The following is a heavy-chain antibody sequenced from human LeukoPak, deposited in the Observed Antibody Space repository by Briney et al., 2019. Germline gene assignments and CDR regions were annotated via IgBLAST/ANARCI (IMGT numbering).Heavy chain of an antibody. V-gene: IGHV1-2*02. CDR2: INPNSGGT. D-gene: IGHD3-22*01. CDR1: GYTFTGYY. J-gene: IGHJ4*02. Sequence: ASVKVSCKASGYTFTGYYMHWVRQAPGQGLEWMGWINPNSGGTNYAQKFQGRVTMTRDTSISTAYMELSRLRSDDTAVYYCARDSIYRYYYDSSGYYADWGQGTLVTVSS. CDR3: ARDSIYRYYYDSSGYYAD.